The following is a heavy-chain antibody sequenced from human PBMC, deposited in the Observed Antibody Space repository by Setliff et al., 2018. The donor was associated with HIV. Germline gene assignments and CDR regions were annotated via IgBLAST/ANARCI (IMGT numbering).Heavy chain of an antibody. V-gene: IGHV4-31*03. D-gene: IGHD3-16*01. CDR3: VRETLYSYVDV. CDR1: GGSISRGGYY. Sequence: LSLTCRVSGGSISRGGYYWTWVRHHPGKALEWIGYIYSSGTTYYNPSLKGRILMSVDVSRNEFSLTLRSVIAADTAIYYCVRETLYSYVDVWGKGTTVTVSS. J-gene: IGHJ6*04. CDR2: IYSSGTT.